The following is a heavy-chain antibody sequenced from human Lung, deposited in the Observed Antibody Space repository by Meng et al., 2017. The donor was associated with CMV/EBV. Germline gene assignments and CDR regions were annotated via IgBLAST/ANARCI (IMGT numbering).Heavy chain of an antibody. J-gene: IGHJ4*02. CDR2: ISAENGNT. CDR3: ARAGAAVTTHFDF. D-gene: IGHD4-17*01. CDR1: GYTFGSFG. Sequence: QVQLVQSGAELQKPGGSGKVCCKTSGYTFGSFGINWVRQAPGQGLEWVGWISAENGNTNYAQKFQGRVTLTTDTSTKTAYMDLRGLRSDDSAVYYCARAGAAVTTHFDFWGRGTLVTVSS. V-gene: IGHV1-18*01.